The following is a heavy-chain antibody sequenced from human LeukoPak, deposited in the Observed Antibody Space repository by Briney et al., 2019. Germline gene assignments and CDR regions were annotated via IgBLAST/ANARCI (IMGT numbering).Heavy chain of an antibody. V-gene: IGHV4-59*01. CDR1: GGSISSYY. Sequence: SETLSLTCTVSGGSISSYYWSWIRQPPGKGLEWIGYIYYSGSTNYNPSLKSRVTISVDTSKNQFSLKLSSVTAADTAVYYCARDSTSSYCGGDCYAFDIWGQGTMVTVSS. J-gene: IGHJ3*02. D-gene: IGHD2-21*02. CDR2: IYYSGST. CDR3: ARDSTSSYCGGDCYAFDI.